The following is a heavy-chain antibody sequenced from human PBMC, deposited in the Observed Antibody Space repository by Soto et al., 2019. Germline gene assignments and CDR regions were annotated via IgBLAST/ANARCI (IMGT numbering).Heavy chain of an antibody. J-gene: IGHJ4*02. Sequence: ASVKVSCKVSGYTLTELSMHWVRQAPGKGLEWMGGFDPEDGETIYAQKFQGRVTMTEDTSKDTAYMELSSLRSEDTAVYYCASFYYDFWSGYGFIYCGQXTLVTVSS. CDR1: GYTLTELS. CDR2: FDPEDGET. D-gene: IGHD3-3*01. CDR3: ASFYYDFWSGYGFIY. V-gene: IGHV1-24*01.